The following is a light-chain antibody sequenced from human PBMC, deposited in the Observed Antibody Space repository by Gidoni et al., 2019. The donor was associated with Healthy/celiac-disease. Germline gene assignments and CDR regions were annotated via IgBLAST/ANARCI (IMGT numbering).Light chain of an antibody. CDR1: QSVSSSY. J-gene: IGKJ1*01. CDR3: QQYGSSQWT. V-gene: IGKV3-20*01. CDR2: GAS. Sequence: IVLTQSPGTLSLSPGGRATLSCSASQSVSSSYLAWYQQKPGQAPRLLIYGASNRATGIPDRFSGSGSGTDFTLTISRLEPEDFAVYYCQQYGSSQWTFGQGTKVEIK.